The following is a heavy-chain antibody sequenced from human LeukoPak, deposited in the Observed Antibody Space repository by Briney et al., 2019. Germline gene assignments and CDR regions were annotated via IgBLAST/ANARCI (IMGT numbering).Heavy chain of an antibody. J-gene: IGHJ2*01. V-gene: IGHV4-30-2*01. D-gene: IGHD2-2*01. CDR1: GGSISSGGYS. CDR2: IYHSGST. Sequence: SETLSLTCAVSGGSISSGGYSWSWIRQPPGKGLEWIGYIYHSGSTYYNPSLKSRVTISVDRSKNQFSLKLSSVTAADTAVYYCARAAAVVVPAAEYRYFDLWGRGTLVTVSS. CDR3: ARAAAVVVPAAEYRYFDL.